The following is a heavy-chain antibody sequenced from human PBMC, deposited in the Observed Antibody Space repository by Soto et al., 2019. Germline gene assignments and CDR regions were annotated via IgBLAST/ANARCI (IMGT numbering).Heavy chain of an antibody. J-gene: IGHJ4*02. CDR3: ASSSGWQFDY. CDR2: INPSGGST. CDR1: GYTFTSYY. D-gene: IGHD6-19*01. V-gene: IGHV1-46*03. Sequence: QVQLVQSGAEVKKPGASVKVSCKASGYTFTSYYMHWVRQAPGQGLEWMGIINPSGGSTSYAQKFQGRVTMTRDTSTSTVYMELRSLRSEDTAVYYCASSSGWQFDYWGQGTLVTVSS.